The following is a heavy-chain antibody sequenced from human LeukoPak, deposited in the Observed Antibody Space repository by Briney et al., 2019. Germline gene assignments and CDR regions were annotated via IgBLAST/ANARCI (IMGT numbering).Heavy chain of an antibody. V-gene: IGHV3-48*04. J-gene: IGHJ4*02. Sequence: PGGSLRLSCAASGFTFSSYWMHWVRQAPGKGLEWVSYISSSGSTIYYADSVKGRFTISRDNAKNSLYLQMNSLRAEDTAVYYCARRYNWGYFDYWGQGTLVTVSS. D-gene: IGHD7-27*01. CDR1: GFTFSSYW. CDR3: ARRYNWGYFDY. CDR2: ISSSGSTI.